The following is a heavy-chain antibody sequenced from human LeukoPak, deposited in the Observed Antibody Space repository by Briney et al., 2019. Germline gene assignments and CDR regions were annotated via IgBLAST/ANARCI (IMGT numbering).Heavy chain of an antibody. Sequence: ASVKVSCKASGGTFSSYAISWVRQAPGQGLEWMGRINPNSGGTNYAQKFQGRVTMTRDTSINTVYMELSRLRFDDTAVYYCARGGPSYGSKYNWFDPWGQGTLVTVSS. V-gene: IGHV1-2*06. CDR1: GGTFSSYA. CDR3: ARGGPSYGSKYNWFDP. D-gene: IGHD4/OR15-4a*01. J-gene: IGHJ5*02. CDR2: INPNSGGT.